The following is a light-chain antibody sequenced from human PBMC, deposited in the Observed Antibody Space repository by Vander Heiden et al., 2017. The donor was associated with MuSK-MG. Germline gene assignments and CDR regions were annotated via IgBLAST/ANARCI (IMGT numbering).Light chain of an antibody. V-gene: IGLV3-21*02. J-gene: IGLJ2*01. CDR1: HLGRKS. CDR2: DDS. CDR3: QVWDTVSDHLVV. Sequence: SYVLTQPPSVSVAPGQTATIPCGGNHLGRKSVHWYQRKPGQAPVLVVYDDSDRPSGIPERFSGSNSGNTATLTISTVEAGDEADYYCQVWDTVSDHLVVFGGGTKLTVL.